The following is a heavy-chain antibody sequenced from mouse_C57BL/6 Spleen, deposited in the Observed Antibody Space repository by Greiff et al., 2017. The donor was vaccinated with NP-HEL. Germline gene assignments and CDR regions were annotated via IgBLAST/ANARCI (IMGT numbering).Heavy chain of an antibody. CDR2: INYDGSST. J-gene: IGHJ3*01. V-gene: IGHV5-16*01. D-gene: IGHD2-4*01. CDR3: ARVYDYVFAY. CDR1: GFTFSDYY. Sequence: EVKLVESEGGLVQPGSSMKLSCTASGFTFSDYYMAWVRQVPEKGLEWVANINYDGSSTYYLDSLKSRFIISRDNAKNILYLQMSSLKSEDTATYYCARVYDYVFAYWGQGTLVTVSA.